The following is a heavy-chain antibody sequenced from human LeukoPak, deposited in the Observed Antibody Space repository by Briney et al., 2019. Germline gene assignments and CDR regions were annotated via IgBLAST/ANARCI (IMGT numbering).Heavy chain of an antibody. CDR2: IDPRDSDT. D-gene: IGHD4-17*01. J-gene: IGHJ6*03. CDR1: GYSFTNYW. Sequence: GESLKISCKTSGYSFTNYWIGWVRQMPGKGLEWMGIIDPRDSDTRYSPSFQGQVSISVDKSISTAYLQWSSLKASDTAIYYCARRDGDYESYYYMDVWGKGTTVIVSS. V-gene: IGHV5-51*01. CDR3: ARRDGDYESYYYMDV.